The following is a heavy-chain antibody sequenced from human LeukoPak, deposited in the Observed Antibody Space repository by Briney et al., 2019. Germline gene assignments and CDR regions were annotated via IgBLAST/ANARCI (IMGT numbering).Heavy chain of an antibody. CDR2: IYYSGST. J-gene: IGHJ4*02. Sequence: PSETLSLTCTVSGGSISSYYWSWIRQPPGKGLEWIGYIYYSGSTNYNPSLKSRVTISVDTSKNQFSLKLSSVTAADTAVYYCASSFATYYYDSSGYYYWGQGTLVTVSS. CDR3: ASSFATYYYDSSGYYY. V-gene: IGHV4-59*08. D-gene: IGHD3-22*01. CDR1: GGSISSYY.